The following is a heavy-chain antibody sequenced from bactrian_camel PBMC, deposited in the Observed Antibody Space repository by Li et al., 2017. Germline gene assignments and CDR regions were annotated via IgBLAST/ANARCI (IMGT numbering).Heavy chain of an antibody. CDR3: TRETQWVGYHEFAEL. CDR2: ITSSGGTT. D-gene: IGHD5*01. J-gene: IGHJ4*01. CDR1: GFTLSSSA. Sequence: DVQLVESGGGLVQPGGSLRPSCAASGFTLSSSAMSWVRQAPGKGLEWVSAITSSGGTTYYADSVKGRFTISRDNAKNTLYLQLNSLTREDSARYYCTRETQWVGYHEFAELWGRGTQVTVS. V-gene: IGHV3S31*01.